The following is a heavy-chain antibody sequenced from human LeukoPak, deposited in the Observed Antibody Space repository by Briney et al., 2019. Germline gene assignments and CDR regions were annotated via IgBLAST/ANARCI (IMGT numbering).Heavy chain of an antibody. Sequence: SETLSHTSTVSGGSISSTTYYWGWIRQPPGKGLEWIGSIYYSGSTYYNPSLKSRVTISVDKSNNQFSLKLYSVTAADTAVYFCASWQFSSSSAYWGQRPLVTVSS. V-gene: IGHV4-39*01. CDR2: IYYSGST. J-gene: IGHJ4*02. CDR1: GGSISSTTYY. CDR3: ASWQFSSSSAY. D-gene: IGHD6-13*01.